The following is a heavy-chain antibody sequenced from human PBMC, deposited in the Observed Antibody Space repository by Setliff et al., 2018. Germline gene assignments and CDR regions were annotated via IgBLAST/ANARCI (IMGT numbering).Heavy chain of an antibody. J-gene: IGHJ6*02. CDR1: GFTFNNYA. V-gene: IGHV3-23*01. CDR2: ISGSGGST. D-gene: IGHD3-3*01. CDR3: AKGLRGVVYYYYGLDV. Sequence: PGGSLRLSCAASGFTFNNYAMIWVRQAPGKGLEWVSAISGSGGSTYYADSVKGRFTISRDNSKNTLYLQMNSLRAEDTAVYYRAKGLRGVVYYYYGLDVWGQGTTVTVSS.